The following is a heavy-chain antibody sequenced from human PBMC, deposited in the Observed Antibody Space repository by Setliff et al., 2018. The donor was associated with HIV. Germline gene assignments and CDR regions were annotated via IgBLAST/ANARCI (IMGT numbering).Heavy chain of an antibody. J-gene: IGHJ6*02. D-gene: IGHD6-13*01. CDR2: INDSGST. V-gene: IGHV3-53*01. CDR1: GFNVTDNY. CDR3: ARDRQITAALSYYYAMDV. Sequence: GGSLRLSCAVSGFNVTDNYMTWVRQAPGKGLEWVSVINDSGSTKYAYSVRGRFTISRDNSKNTVFLQMNSLRAEDTAVYYCARDRQITAALSYYYAMDVWGQGTTVTVSS.